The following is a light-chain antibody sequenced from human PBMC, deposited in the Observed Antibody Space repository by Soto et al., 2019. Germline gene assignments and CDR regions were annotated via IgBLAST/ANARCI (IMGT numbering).Light chain of an antibody. Sequence: SVLTQPASVSGSPGQSITISCSGTTSDVGGYNLVSWYQQHTAKAPKLLIYEGTQRPSGVSSRFSGSKSGNTASLTISGLQADDEADYYCCSYASSSSYVFGTGTKVTVL. CDR2: EGT. CDR1: TSDVGGYNL. V-gene: IGLV2-23*01. J-gene: IGLJ1*01. CDR3: CSYASSSSYV.